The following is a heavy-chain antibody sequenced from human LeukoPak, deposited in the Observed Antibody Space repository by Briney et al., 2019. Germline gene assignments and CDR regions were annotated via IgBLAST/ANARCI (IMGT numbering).Heavy chain of an antibody. J-gene: IGHJ4*02. CDR2: IYPGDSDT. V-gene: IGHV5-51*01. CDR3: ARVRGAYCSGGSCYSDY. D-gene: IGHD2-15*01. Sequence: GESLKISCKGSGYTFTSYLIGWVRQMPGKGLEWMGIIYPGDSDTRYSPSFQGQVTISADKSISTAYLQWSSLKASDTAMYYCARVRGAYCSGGSCYSDYWGQGTLVTVSS. CDR1: GYTFTSYL.